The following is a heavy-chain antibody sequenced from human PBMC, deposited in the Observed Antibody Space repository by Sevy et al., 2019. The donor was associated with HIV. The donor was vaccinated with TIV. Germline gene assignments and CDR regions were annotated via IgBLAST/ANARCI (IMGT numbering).Heavy chain of an antibody. D-gene: IGHD1-26*01. V-gene: IGHV3-23*01. Sequence: WGSLRLSCAASGFTITNYAMHWVRQAPGKGLEWVSGIPSSGDKTHYVDSVKGRFTISRDTSSNILWLQMNNLRVEDTAVYYCARGTFGTYFGAIGGWGQGTLVTVSS. CDR1: GFTITNYA. CDR3: ARGTFGTYFGAIGG. J-gene: IGHJ4*02. CDR2: IPSSGDKT.